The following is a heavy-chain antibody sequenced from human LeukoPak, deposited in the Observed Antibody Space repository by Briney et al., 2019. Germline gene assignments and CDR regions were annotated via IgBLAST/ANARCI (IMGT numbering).Heavy chain of an antibody. D-gene: IGHD3-22*01. Sequence: SETLSLTCTVSGGSISSSSYYWGWIRQPPGKGLEWIGSIHYSGSTYYNPSLKSRVTISVGTSKNQFSLKLSSVTASDTAVYYCARHRGKAYYYDSSGYYNDYWGQGTLVTVSS. CDR1: GGSISSSSYY. J-gene: IGHJ4*02. V-gene: IGHV4-39*01. CDR2: IHYSGST. CDR3: ARHRGKAYYYDSSGYYNDY.